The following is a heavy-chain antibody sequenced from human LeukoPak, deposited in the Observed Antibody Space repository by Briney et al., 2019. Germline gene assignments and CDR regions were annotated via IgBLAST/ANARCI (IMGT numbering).Heavy chain of an antibody. CDR1: GYTFTSFG. V-gene: IGHV1-18*01. D-gene: IGHD2-21*01. CDR3: ASDYSDAFDI. Sequence: ASVKVSCKASGYTFTSFGISWVRQAPGQGLEWMGRISAYNGNTNYAQNLQGRVTMTADTSTNTAYMELRSLRSEDTAVYYCASDYSDAFDIWGQGTMVTVSS. J-gene: IGHJ3*02. CDR2: ISAYNGNT.